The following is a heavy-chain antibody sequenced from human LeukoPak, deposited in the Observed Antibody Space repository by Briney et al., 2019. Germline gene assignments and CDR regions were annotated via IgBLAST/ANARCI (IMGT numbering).Heavy chain of an antibody. CDR1: GFTFSSYG. V-gene: IGHV3-9*01. D-gene: IGHD3-10*01. J-gene: IGHJ3*02. Sequence: PGGSLRLSCAASGFTFSSYGMNWVRQAPGRGLEWVPGISWNSGSIGYADSVKGRFTISRDNAKNSLYLQMNSLRAEDTALYYCARGPGSGRHAFDIWGQGTMVTVSS. CDR3: ARGPGSGRHAFDI. CDR2: ISWNSGSI.